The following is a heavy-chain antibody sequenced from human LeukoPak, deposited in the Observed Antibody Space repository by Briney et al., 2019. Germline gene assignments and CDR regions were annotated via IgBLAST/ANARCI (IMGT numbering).Heavy chain of an antibody. CDR2: IYSGGST. D-gene: IGHD5/OR15-5a*01. J-gene: IGHJ2*01. V-gene: IGHV3-53*01. Sequence: TGGSLRLSCAASEFTVSNNYLSWVRQAPDKGLEWVSIIYSGGSTYYADSVKGRFTISRDNSKNTPYLQMNSLRAEDTAVYYCAKAPRDSTTRYFDLWGRGTLVTVSS. CDR1: EFTVSNNY. CDR3: AKAPRDSTTRYFDL.